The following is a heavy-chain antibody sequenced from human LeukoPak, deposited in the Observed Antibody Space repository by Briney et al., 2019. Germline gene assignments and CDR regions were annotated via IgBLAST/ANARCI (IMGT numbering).Heavy chain of an antibody. J-gene: IGHJ4*02. CDR2: INSDGSST. Sequence: GGSLRLSCAASGFTFSSYSMNWVRQAPGKGPVWVSRINSDGSSTSYADSVKGRFTISRDNAKNMLYLQMNSLRAEDTAVYYCARDPRYCGGDCYTFDYWGQGTPVTVSS. CDR1: GFTFSSYS. CDR3: ARDPRYCGGDCYTFDY. D-gene: IGHD2-21*02. V-gene: IGHV3-74*01.